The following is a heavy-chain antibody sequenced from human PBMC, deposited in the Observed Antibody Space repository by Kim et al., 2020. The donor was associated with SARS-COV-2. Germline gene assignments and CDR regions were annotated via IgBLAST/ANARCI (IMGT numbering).Heavy chain of an antibody. CDR1: GYTFTSYG. D-gene: IGHD1-1*01. CDR3: ARVRNIPREVSSQHYGMDV. Sequence: ASVKVSCKASGYTFTSYGISWVRQAPGQGLEWMGWISAYNGNTNYAQKLQGRVTMTTDTSTSTAYMELRSLRSDDTAVYYCARVRNIPREVSSQHYGMDVWGQGTTVTVSS. V-gene: IGHV1-18*04. J-gene: IGHJ6*02. CDR2: ISAYNGNT.